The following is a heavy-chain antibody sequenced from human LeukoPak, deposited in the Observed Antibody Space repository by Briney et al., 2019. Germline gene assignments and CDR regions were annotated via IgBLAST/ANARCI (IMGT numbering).Heavy chain of an antibody. V-gene: IGHV3-30*04. D-gene: IGHD6-19*01. Sequence: GGSLRLSCAASGLTFSSYAMHWARQAPGKGLEWVAVISYDGSNKYYADSVKGRFTISRDNSKNTLYLQMNSLRAEDTAVYYCAKVAAGDSSGWYTNDYWGQGTLVTVSS. CDR3: AKVAAGDSSGWYTNDY. CDR2: ISYDGSNK. CDR1: GLTFSSYA. J-gene: IGHJ4*02.